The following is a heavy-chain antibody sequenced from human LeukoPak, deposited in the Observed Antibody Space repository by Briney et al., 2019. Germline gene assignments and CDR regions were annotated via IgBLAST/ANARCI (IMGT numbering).Heavy chain of an antibody. Sequence: PSQTLSLTCTVSGGSISSGSYYWSWIRQPAGKGLEWIGRIYTSGSTNYNPSLKSRVTISVDTSKNQFSLKLSSVTAADTAVYYCARVGLRFLAIDYWGQGTLVTVSS. CDR3: ARVGLRFLAIDY. J-gene: IGHJ4*02. CDR2: IYTSGST. CDR1: GGSISSGSYY. D-gene: IGHD3-3*01. V-gene: IGHV4-61*02.